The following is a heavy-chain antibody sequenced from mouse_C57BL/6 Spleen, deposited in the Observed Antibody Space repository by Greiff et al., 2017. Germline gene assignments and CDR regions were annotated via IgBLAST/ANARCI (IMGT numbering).Heavy chain of an antibody. CDR1: GYTFTSYW. CDR3: ARRPFDRAMDY. V-gene: IGHV1-55*01. CDR2: IYPGSGST. J-gene: IGHJ4*01. Sequence: VQLQQPGAELVKPGASVTMSCKASGYTFTSYWITWVKQRPGQGLEWIGDIYPGSGSTNYNEKFKSKATLTVDTSSSTAYMQLSSLTSEDSAVYYCARRPFDRAMDYWGQGTSVTVSS.